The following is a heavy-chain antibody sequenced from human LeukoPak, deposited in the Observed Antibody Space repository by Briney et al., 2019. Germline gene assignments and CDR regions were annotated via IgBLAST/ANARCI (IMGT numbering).Heavy chain of an antibody. CDR3: ASCSGTNVGDI. J-gene: IGHJ3*02. D-gene: IGHD2-2*01. CDR1: SGSISGYY. Sequence: SETLSLTCTVSSGSISGYYWSWIRQPPGKGLEWVGYISYSGSTNYNPSLKSRVTISVDTSKNQFSLKLSSVTAADTAVYYCASCSGTNVGDIWGQGTMVTVSS. V-gene: IGHV4-59*01. CDR2: ISYSGST.